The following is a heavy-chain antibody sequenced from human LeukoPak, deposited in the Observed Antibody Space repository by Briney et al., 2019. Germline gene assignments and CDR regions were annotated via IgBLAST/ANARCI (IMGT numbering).Heavy chain of an antibody. V-gene: IGHV1-8*01. D-gene: IGHD3-22*01. CDR2: MNPNSGNT. CDR1: GYTFTSYD. Sequence: ASVKVSYKASGYTFTSYDINWVRQATGQGLEWMGWMNPNSGNTGYAQKFQGRVTMTRNTSISTAYMELSSLRSEDTAVYYCARLRYYYDSSGYPSEDAFDIWGQGTVVTVSS. J-gene: IGHJ3*02. CDR3: ARLRYYYDSSGYPSEDAFDI.